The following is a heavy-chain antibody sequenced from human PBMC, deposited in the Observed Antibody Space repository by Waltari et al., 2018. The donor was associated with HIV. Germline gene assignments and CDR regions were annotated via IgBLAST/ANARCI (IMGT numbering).Heavy chain of an antibody. Sequence: QVQLVQSGAEVKQPGASVKVSCKTSGYDFSTFDINWVRQAPGQGFEWMGWMGPSSGKTGYAQKFHGRVSMTRDTSIYTAYMQLSRLTSRDTAVYYCAKSRPGAVFGDNWGQGTLVVVSS. D-gene: IGHD3-3*01. CDR2: MGPSSGKT. CDR3: AKSRPGAVFGDN. CDR1: GYDFSTFD. J-gene: IGHJ4*02. V-gene: IGHV1-8*01.